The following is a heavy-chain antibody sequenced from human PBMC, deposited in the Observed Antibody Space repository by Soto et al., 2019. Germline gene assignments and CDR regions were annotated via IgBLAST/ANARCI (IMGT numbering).Heavy chain of an antibody. Sequence: ASVKVSCKASGYTFPSYGISWVRQAPGQGLEWMGWISSYSGNTNYAQNLQGRVTLTTDTSTSTAYMELRSLRSDDTAVYYCARSENSSWYESRYYFDYWGQGTLVTVSS. V-gene: IGHV1-18*01. CDR2: ISSYSGNT. CDR3: ARSENSSWYESRYYFDY. CDR1: GYTFPSYG. J-gene: IGHJ4*02. D-gene: IGHD6-13*01.